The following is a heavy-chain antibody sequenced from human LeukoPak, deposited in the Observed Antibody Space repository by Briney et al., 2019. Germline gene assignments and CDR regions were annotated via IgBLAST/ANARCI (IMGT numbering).Heavy chain of an antibody. D-gene: IGHD5-18*01. Sequence: GGSLRLSCSASGFTFSSYAMHWVRQAPGKGLEYVSAISSNGGSTYYADSVKGRFTISRDNSKNTLYLQMSSLRAEDTAVYYCVVGGTAMYNWYFDLWGRCTLVTVSS. CDR1: GFTFSSYA. CDR3: VVGGTAMYNWYFDL. J-gene: IGHJ2*01. CDR2: ISSNGGST. V-gene: IGHV3-64D*06.